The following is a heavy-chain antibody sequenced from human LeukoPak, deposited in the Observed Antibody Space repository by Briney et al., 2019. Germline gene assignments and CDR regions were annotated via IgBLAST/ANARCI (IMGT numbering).Heavy chain of an antibody. V-gene: IGHV3-53*01. Sequence: GGSLRLSCAASGFTVSSNYMSWVRQAPGKGLEWVSGIYSGGSTYYADSVKGRFTISRDNSKNTLYLQMNSLRAEDTAVYYCARVQSRWFGELLGYYFDYWGQGTLVTVSS. CDR3: ARVQSRWFGELLGYYFDY. D-gene: IGHD3-10*01. CDR2: IYSGGST. CDR1: GFTVSSNY. J-gene: IGHJ4*02.